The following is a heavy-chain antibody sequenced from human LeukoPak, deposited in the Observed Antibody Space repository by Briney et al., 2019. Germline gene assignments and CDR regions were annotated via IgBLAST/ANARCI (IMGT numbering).Heavy chain of an antibody. CDR3: AKDTLRFAGRGYYMDV. Sequence: GGSLRLSCAASGFTFSSYGMHWVRQAPGKGLEWVAFIRYDGSNKYYADSAKGRFTISRDNSKNTLYLQMNSLRAEDTAVYYCAKDTLRFAGRGYYMDVWGKGTTVTVSS. CDR1: GFTFSSYG. CDR2: IRYDGSNK. D-gene: IGHD3-3*01. J-gene: IGHJ6*03. V-gene: IGHV3-30*02.